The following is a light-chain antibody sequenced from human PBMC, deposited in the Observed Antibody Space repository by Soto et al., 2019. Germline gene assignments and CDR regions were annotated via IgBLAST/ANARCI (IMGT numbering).Light chain of an antibody. CDR2: ASS. Sequence: DIQMTQSPSSLSASVGGRVTISCRASQRISNYLNWYQQKLGKAPKLLIYASSTLQSGVPSRFSGSGSGTDFTLTISSLQPEDFATYYCQQSYSTPLTFGGGTKVDIK. V-gene: IGKV1-39*01. CDR3: QQSYSTPLT. J-gene: IGKJ4*01. CDR1: QRISNY.